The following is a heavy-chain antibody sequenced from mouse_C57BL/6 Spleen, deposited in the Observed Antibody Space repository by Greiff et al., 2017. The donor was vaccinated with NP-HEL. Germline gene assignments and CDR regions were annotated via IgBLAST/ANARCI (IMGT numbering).Heavy chain of an antibody. CDR2: ISSGGDYI. CDR1: GFTFSSYA. V-gene: IGHV5-9-1*02. Sequence: DVKLQESGEGLVKPGGSLKLSCAASGFTFSSYAMSWVRQTPEKRLEWVAYISSGGDYIYYADTVKGRFTISRDNARNTLYLQMSSLKSEDTAMYYCTRDREGNYRYWYFDVWGTGTTVTVSS. CDR3: TRDREGNYRYWYFDV. D-gene: IGHD2-1*01. J-gene: IGHJ1*03.